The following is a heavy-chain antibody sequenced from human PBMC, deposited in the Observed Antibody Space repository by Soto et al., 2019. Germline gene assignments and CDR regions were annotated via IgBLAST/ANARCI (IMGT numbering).Heavy chain of an antibody. D-gene: IGHD6-13*01. V-gene: IGHV4-31*03. CDR1: GGSISSGGYY. CDR2: VYYSGST. J-gene: IGHJ5*02. Sequence: SETLSLTCTVSGGSISSGGYYWSWIRQHPGKGLEWIGYVYYSGSTYYNPSLKSRVTISVDTSKNQFSLKLSSVTAADTAVYYCARVGGVSGYSPSGWFDPWGQGTLVTVSS. CDR3: ARVGGVSGYSPSGWFDP.